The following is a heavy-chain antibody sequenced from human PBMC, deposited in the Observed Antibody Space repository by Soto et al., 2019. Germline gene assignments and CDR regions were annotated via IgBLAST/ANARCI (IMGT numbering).Heavy chain of an antibody. V-gene: IGHV1-18*01. CDR3: ARDWFGIDY. Sequence: QVQLVQSGAEVKKPGASVKVSCKSSVYTFTSYGISWVRQAPGHGLEWMGWINPYNGNTNYAQKLQGRVTRTTDTSTNTAYMELRSLRSDDTAVYYCARDWFGIDYWGQGTLVTVSS. D-gene: IGHD3-16*01. CDR2: INPYNGNT. J-gene: IGHJ4*02. CDR1: VYTFTSYG.